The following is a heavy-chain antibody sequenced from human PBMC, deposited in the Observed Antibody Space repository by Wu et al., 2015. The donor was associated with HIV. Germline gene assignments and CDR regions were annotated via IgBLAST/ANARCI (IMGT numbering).Heavy chain of an antibody. CDR2: FDPEDGET. V-gene: IGHV1-24*01. CDR1: GYSFTNFD. CDR3: ATSPSDRKYYDSSGYPTG. Sequence: QVQLVQSGAEVKKPGASVKVSCKASGYSFTNFDINWVRQAPGKGLEWMGGFDPEDGETIYAQKFQGRVTMTEDTSTDTAYMELSSLRSEDTAVYYCATSPSDRKYYDSSGYPTGWGQGTLVTVSS. J-gene: IGHJ4*02. D-gene: IGHD3-22*01.